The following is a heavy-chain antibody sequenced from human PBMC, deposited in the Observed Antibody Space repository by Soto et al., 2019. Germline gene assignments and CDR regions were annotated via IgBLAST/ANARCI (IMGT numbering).Heavy chain of an antibody. J-gene: IGHJ6*02. CDR2: IIPIFGTA. D-gene: IGHD5-12*01. V-gene: IGHV1-69*01. CDR3: ARGREYMSGYDPLLGGYYYYDGMDV. Sequence: QVQLVQSGAEVKKPGSSVKVSCKASGGTFSSYAISWVRQAPGQGREWMGGIIPIFGTANYAQKCQGRGTITADESTSTAYMELSSLRPEDTAVYFCARGREYMSGYDPLLGGYYYYDGMDVWGQGTTVTVSS. CDR1: GGTFSSYA.